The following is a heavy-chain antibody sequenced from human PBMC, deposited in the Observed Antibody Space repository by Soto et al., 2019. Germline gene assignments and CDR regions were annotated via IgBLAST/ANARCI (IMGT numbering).Heavy chain of an antibody. CDR1: GGSVSSDTYF. D-gene: IGHD1-26*01. V-gene: IGHV4-61*01. CDR2: MSHRVSS. Sequence: SETLSLTCIVSGGSVSSDTYFWSWVRQPPGKGLEWIGYMSHRVSSNYNPSLKSRVTISVDTSKNQFSLKLKSVTAADTAVYFCARDRGGAGYNAFDHWGQGTLDTVSS. CDR3: ARDRGGAGYNAFDH. J-gene: IGHJ4*02.